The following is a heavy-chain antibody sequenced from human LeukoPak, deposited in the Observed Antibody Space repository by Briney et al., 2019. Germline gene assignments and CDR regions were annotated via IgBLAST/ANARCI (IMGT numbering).Heavy chain of an antibody. CDR3: ASGWLVRTGRYYYYYMDV. CDR1: GYTFTSYD. D-gene: IGHD6-19*01. CDR2: MNPNSGNT. V-gene: IGHV1-8*01. J-gene: IGHJ6*03. Sequence: ASVEVSCKASGYTFTSYDINWVRQATGQGLEWMGWMNPNSGNTGYAQKFQGRVTMTRNTSISTAYMELSSLRSEDTAVYYCASGWLVRTGRYYYYYMDVWGKGTTVTVSS.